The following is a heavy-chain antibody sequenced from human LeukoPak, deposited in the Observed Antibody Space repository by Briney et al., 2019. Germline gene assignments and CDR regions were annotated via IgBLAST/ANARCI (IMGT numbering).Heavy chain of an antibody. D-gene: IGHD1-14*01. J-gene: IGHJ6*02. CDR1: GFTFSNHW. Sequence: GGSLRLSCAASGFTFSNHWMHWVRQAPGKGLMWVSRINRGGSRTDYADSVKGRFTISRDNARNTLYLQMNSLRAEDTAVYYCARAHRSGMDVWGQGTTVTVSS. V-gene: IGHV3-74*01. CDR2: INRGGSRT. CDR3: ARAHRSGMDV.